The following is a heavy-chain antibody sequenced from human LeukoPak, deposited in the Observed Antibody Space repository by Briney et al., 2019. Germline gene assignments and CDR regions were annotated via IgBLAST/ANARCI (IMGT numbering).Heavy chain of an antibody. V-gene: IGHV3-66*04. CDR1: GFTVRGNY. CDR2: IYSGDST. D-gene: IGHD5-12*01. J-gene: IGHJ4*02. CDR3: ARLDSGYYYFHQ. Sequence: GGSLRLSCAVFGFTVRGNYMSWVRQAPGKGLEWVSDIYSGDSTDYADSVKGRFIISRDKSKDTLYLQMNSLRAEDTAVYYCARLDSGYYYFHQWGQGALVTVSS.